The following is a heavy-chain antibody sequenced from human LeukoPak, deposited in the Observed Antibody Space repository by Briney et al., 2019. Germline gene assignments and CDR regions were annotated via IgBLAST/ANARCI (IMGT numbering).Heavy chain of an antibody. J-gene: IGHJ4*02. CDR2: ISGSGGST. V-gene: IGHV3-23*01. CDR1: GFTFKSYA. CDR3: AKDDRYRGYFDY. D-gene: IGHD1-26*01. Sequence: GSLRLSCAASGFTFKSYAMRWVRQAPGKGLEGVSAISGSGGSTYYADSVKGRFTISRDNSKNTLYLQMNSLRAEDTAVYYCAKDDRYRGYFDYWGQGTLVTVSS.